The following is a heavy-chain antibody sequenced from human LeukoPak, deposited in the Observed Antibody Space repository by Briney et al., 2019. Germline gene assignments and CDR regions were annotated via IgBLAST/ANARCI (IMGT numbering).Heavy chain of an antibody. Sequence: GSLRLSCAASGFTFSGYGMHWVRQAPGKGLEWVAVISYDVGKKYYADSVKGRFTISRDNSKNTLYLQMNSLRAEDTAVYYCAKDDYYDTSGYRDWGQGTLVTVSS. CDR3: AKDDYYDTSGYRD. V-gene: IGHV3-30*18. J-gene: IGHJ4*02. CDR2: ISYDVGKK. D-gene: IGHD3-22*01. CDR1: GFTFSGYG.